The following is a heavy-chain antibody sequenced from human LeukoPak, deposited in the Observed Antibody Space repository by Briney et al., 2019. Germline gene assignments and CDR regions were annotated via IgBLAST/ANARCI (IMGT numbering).Heavy chain of an antibody. D-gene: IGHD5/OR15-5a*01. V-gene: IGHV3-48*01. Sequence: GGSLRLSCAASGFTFNSYGMHWVRQAPGKGLEWVSYIRRSSITIYYADSVKGRFTISRDNAKNSLYLQMNSLRAEDTAVYYCARDQASVSVSWFKELAAAFDIWGQGTMVTVSS. CDR3: ARDQASVSVSWFKELAAAFDI. J-gene: IGHJ3*02. CDR2: IRRSSITI. CDR1: GFTFNSYG.